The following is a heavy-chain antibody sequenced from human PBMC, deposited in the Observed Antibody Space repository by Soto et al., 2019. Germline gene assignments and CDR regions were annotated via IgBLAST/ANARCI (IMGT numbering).Heavy chain of an antibody. CDR3: ARHGGPYYYDSSGYSGDWFDP. D-gene: IGHD3-22*01. CDR1: GGSISSDY. J-gene: IGHJ5*02. Sequence: SETLSLTCTVSGGSISSDYWSWIRQPPGKGLEWIGYIYYSGSTNYNPSLKSRVTISVDTSKNQFSLKLSSVTAADTAVYYCARHGGPYYYDSSGYSGDWFDPWGQGTLVTVS. CDR2: IYYSGST. V-gene: IGHV4-59*08.